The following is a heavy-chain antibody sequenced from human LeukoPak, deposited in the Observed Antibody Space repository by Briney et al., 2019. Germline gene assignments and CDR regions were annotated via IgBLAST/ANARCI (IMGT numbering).Heavy chain of an antibody. CDR2: LCSSGSTN. J-gene: IGHJ6*02. CDR1: GFTFSSYA. CDR3: ARVGWWDGMDV. D-gene: IGHD2-15*01. Sequence: GGSLTLSCAASGFTFSSYAMSWVRQAPGKGLEWVAYLCSSGSTNYYADSVKGRFTISRDNAENSLYPQMNSLSAEDRAVYYCARVGWWDGMDVWGQGTTVSVPS. V-gene: IGHV3-48*04.